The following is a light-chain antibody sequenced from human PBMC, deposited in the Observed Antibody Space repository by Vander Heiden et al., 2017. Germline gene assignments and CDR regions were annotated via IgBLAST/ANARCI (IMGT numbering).Light chain of an antibody. J-gene: IGKJ1*01. Sequence: DIQMTQSPSSLSASVGDRVTITCRASQSISSYVNWYQQKPGKAPKLLIYASSSLQSGVPSRFSGSGSGTYFTLTISMLQPEDFATYYCQHSYSPWTFGQGTKVEIK. CDR2: ASS. CDR1: QSISSY. CDR3: QHSYSPWT. V-gene: IGKV1-39*01.